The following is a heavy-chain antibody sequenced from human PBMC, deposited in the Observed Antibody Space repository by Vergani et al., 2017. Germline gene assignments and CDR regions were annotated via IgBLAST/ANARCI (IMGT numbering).Heavy chain of an antibody. Sequence: QLQLQESGPGLVKPSETLSLSCRVSGGSISSSSYYWGWIRQPPGKGLEWIGSIYYSGSTYYNPSLKSRVTISVDTSKNQFSLKLSSVTAADTAVYYCARNYDILTGFPDYWGQGTLVTVSS. V-gene: IGHV4-39*01. D-gene: IGHD3-9*01. CDR2: IYYSGST. J-gene: IGHJ4*02. CDR3: ARNYDILTGFPDY. CDR1: GGSISSSSYY.